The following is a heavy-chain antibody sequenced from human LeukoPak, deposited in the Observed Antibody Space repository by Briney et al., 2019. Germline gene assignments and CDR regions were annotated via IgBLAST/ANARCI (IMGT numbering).Heavy chain of an antibody. CDR1: GGSISSGDYY. CDR2: IYYSGST. Sequence: KASETLSLTCTVSGGSISSGDYYWSWIRQPPGKGLEWIGYIYYSGSTYYNPSLKSRVTISVDTSKNQFSLKLSSVTAADTAVYCCARAPYYYDSSGYYSPDAFDIWGQGTMVTVSS. CDR3: ARAPYYYDSSGYYSPDAFDI. D-gene: IGHD3-22*01. J-gene: IGHJ3*02. V-gene: IGHV4-30-4*01.